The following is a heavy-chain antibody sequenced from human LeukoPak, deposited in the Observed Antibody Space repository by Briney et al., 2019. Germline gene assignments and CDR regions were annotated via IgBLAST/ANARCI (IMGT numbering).Heavy chain of an antibody. D-gene: IGHD6-19*01. J-gene: IGHJ4*02. CDR3: ARWRTVAGYQNFDY. V-gene: IGHV4-39*01. Sequence: SETLSLTCTVSGGSISNSDYYWDWIRQPPGKGLEWIGSINYRGSTYYNPSLESRVTISVDTSKNQFSLKLSSVTAADTAVYYCARWRTVAGYQNFDYWGQRTLVTVSS. CDR1: GGSISNSDYY. CDR2: INYRGST.